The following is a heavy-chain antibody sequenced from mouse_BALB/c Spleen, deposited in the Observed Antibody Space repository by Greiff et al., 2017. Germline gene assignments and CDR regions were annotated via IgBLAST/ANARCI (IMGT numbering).Heavy chain of an antibody. Sequence: EVKLQESGGGLVKPGGSLKLSCAASGFTFSSYAMSWVRQSPEKRLEWVAEISSGGSYTYYPDTVTGRFTISRDNAKNTLYLEMSSLRSEDTAMYYCAREHYYGYFDYWGQGTTLTVSS. CDR1: GFTFSSYA. CDR2: ISSGGSYT. V-gene: IGHV5-9-4*01. D-gene: IGHD1-2*01. J-gene: IGHJ2*01. CDR3: AREHYYGYFDY.